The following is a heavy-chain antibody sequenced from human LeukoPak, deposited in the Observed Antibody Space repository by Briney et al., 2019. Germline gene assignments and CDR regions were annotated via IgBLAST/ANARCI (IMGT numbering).Heavy chain of an antibody. J-gene: IGHJ6*03. CDR3: ARDTAMGYYYYYYMDV. CDR2: ISYDGSNK. Sequence: PGGSLRLSCAASGFTFSSYAMHWVRQAPGKGLEWVAVISYDGSNKYYADSVKGRFTISRDNSKNTLYLQMNSLRAEDTAVYYCARDTAMGYYYYYYMDVWGKGTTVTVSS. CDR1: GFTFSSYA. D-gene: IGHD5-18*01. V-gene: IGHV3-30*04.